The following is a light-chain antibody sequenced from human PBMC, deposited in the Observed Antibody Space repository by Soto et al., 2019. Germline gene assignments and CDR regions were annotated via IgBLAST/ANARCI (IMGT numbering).Light chain of an antibody. J-gene: IGLJ2*01. V-gene: IGLV2-14*03. CDR2: DVY. CDR3: FSYTTTSTVV. CDR1: SSDVGAYNY. Sequence: QSDLTQPASVSGSPGQSITISCAGTSSDVGAYNYVSWYQQHPGKAPKLLIYDVYYRPSGVSNRFSGSKSGNTASLITSGLQAEDEADYYCFSYTTTSTVVFGGGTKLTVL.